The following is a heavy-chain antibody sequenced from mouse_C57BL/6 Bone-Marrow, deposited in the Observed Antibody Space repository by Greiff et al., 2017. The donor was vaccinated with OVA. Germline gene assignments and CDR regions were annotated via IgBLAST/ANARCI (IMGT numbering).Heavy chain of an antibody. J-gene: IGHJ2*01. CDR1: GFNIKNTY. Sequence: VQLKQSVAELVRPGASVKLSCTASGFNIKNTYMHWVKQRPEQGLEWIGRIDPANGTTKYAAQFQGQATITADTYSNTAYLQLSSLTTEDTAIYYCARSITTVPQNFDYWGQGTTLTVSS. CDR2: IDPANGTT. V-gene: IGHV14-3*01. D-gene: IGHD1-1*01. CDR3: ARSITTVPQNFDY.